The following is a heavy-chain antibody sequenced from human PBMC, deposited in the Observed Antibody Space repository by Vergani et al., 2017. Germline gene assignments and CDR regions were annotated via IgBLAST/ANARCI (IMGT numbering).Heavy chain of an antibody. V-gene: IGHV3-33*01. CDR2: IWYDGSNK. Sequence: QVQLVESGGGVVQPGRSLRLSCAASGFTFSSYGMHWVRQAPGKGLEWVAVIWYDGSNKYYADSVKGRFTISRDNSKNTLYLQMNSLRAEDTAVYYCATHCSSTSCSGYWGQGTLVTVSS. J-gene: IGHJ4*02. D-gene: IGHD2-2*01. CDR3: ATHCSSTSCSGY. CDR1: GFTFSSYG.